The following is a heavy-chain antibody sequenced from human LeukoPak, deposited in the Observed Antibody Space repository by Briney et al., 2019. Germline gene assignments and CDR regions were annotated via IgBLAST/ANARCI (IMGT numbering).Heavy chain of an antibody. J-gene: IGHJ4*02. CDR1: GFTFSSYG. CDR3: AKVNRGSVVNYFGLDS. D-gene: IGHD2/OR15-2a*01. V-gene: IGHV3-30*18. CDR2: ISYDGSNK. Sequence: GGSLRLSCAASGFTFSSYGMHWVRQAPGKGLEWVAVISYDGSNKYYADSVKGRFTISRDNSKNTLYLQMNSLTLEDTATYYCAKVNRGSVVNYFGLDSWGQGTLVTVSS.